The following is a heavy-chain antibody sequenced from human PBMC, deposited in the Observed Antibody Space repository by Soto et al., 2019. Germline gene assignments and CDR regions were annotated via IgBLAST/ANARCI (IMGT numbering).Heavy chain of an antibody. J-gene: IGHJ6*02. CDR2: IYYSGST. D-gene: IGHD2-8*01. CDR1: GGSVSSGSYY. CDR3: ARGGCTNGVCYIYGPYYYYYGMDV. V-gene: IGHV4-61*01. Sequence: SETLSLTCTVSGGSVSSGSYYWSWIRQPPGKGLVWIGYIYYSGSTNYNPSLKSRVTISVDTSKNQFSLKLSSVTAADTAVYYCARGGCTNGVCYIYGPYYYYYGMDVWGQGTTVTVSS.